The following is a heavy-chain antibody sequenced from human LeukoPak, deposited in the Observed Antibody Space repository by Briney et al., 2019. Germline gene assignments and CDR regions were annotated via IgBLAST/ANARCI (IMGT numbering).Heavy chain of an antibody. Sequence: ASVKVSCKASGYTFTSYYIHWVRQAPGQGLDWMGIINTRGGSISYAQKFQGRVTMTRDTSTSTVYMELSSLRSEDTAVYYCARDAPDDSSGYYFDYWGQETLVTVSS. CDR2: INTRGGSI. CDR1: GYTFTSYY. D-gene: IGHD3-22*01. V-gene: IGHV1-46*01. CDR3: ARDAPDDSSGYYFDY. J-gene: IGHJ4*02.